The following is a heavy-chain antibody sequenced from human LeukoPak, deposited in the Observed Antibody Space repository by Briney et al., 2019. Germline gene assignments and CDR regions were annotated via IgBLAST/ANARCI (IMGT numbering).Heavy chain of an antibody. J-gene: IGHJ5*02. CDR1: GGSFSGYY. D-gene: IGHD3-9*01. CDR2: INHSGST. Sequence: PSETLSLTCVVYGGSFSGYYRSWIRQPPGKGVEWIGEINHSGSTNYNPSLKSRVTISVDTSKNQFSLKLSSVTAADTAVYYCQRPDYDILTGYYRGWFDPWGQGTLVTVSS. CDR3: QRPDYDILTGYYRGWFDP. V-gene: IGHV4-34*01.